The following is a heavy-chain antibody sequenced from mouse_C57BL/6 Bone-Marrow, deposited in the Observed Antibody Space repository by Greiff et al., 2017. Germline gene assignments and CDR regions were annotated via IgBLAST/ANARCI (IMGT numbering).Heavy chain of an antibody. CDR1: GYAFSSYW. D-gene: IGHD1-1*01. J-gene: IGHJ2*01. V-gene: IGHV1-80*01. Sequence: QVQLQQSGAELVQPGASVKISCKASGYAFSSYWMNWVKQGPGKGLEWIGQIYPGDGDTNYNGKFKGKATLTADKSSSTAYMQLSSLTSEDSAVYFCAYYGSGYWGQGTTLTVSS. CDR3: AYYGSGY. CDR2: IYPGDGDT.